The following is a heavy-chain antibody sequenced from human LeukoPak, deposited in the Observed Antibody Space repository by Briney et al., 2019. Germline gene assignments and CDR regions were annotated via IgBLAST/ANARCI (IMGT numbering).Heavy chain of an antibody. J-gene: IGHJ3*02. D-gene: IGHD2/OR15-2a*01. CDR3: ARSYFSVGAFDI. CDR1: GASISDYY. V-gene: IGHV4-4*07. CDR2: LYTRGST. Sequence: PSETLSLTCTVSGASISDYYWSWIRQSAGKGLEWIGHLYTRGSTNYNPSLQSRVNILVDTSKNQFSLSLTSVTAADAAVYYCARSYFSVGAFDIWGQGTIVTVSS.